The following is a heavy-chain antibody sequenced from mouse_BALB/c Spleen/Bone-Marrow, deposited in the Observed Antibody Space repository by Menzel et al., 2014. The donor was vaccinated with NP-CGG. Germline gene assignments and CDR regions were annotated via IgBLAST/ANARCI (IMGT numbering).Heavy chain of an antibody. CDR2: INPSNGRT. CDR3: ARGGGSYYAMGY. V-gene: IGHV1S81*02. J-gene: IGHJ4*01. Sequence: QVQLKESGAELVKPGASVKLSCKASGYTFTSYWMHWVKQRPGQGLEWIGEINPSNGRTNYNEKFKSKATLTVDKSSSTAYMQLSSLTSQSSAVYYCARGGGSYYAMGYWGHGTPVTVSS. CDR1: GYTFTSYW. D-gene: IGHD1-1*02.